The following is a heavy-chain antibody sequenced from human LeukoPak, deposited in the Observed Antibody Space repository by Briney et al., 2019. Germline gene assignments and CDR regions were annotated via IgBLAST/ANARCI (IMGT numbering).Heavy chain of an antibody. CDR2: ISWNSGSI. Sequence: GGSLRLSCAASGFTFDDYAMHWVRQAPGKGLEWVSGISWNSGSIGYADSVKGRFTISRDNAKNSLYLQMNSLRAEDTALYYCAKDTLSRSYSVGGPFDYWGQGTLVTVSS. J-gene: IGHJ4*02. V-gene: IGHV3-9*01. CDR1: GFTFDDYA. D-gene: IGHD1-26*01. CDR3: AKDTLSRSYSVGGPFDY.